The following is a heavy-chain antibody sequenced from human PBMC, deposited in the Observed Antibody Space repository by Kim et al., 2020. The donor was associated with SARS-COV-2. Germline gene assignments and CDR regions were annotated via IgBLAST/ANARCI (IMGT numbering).Heavy chain of an antibody. CDR3: ARGLTIAVAGTGFDY. V-gene: IGHV4-34*01. Sequence: PPLKSRVTISVDTSKNQFSLTLSSVTAANTAVYYCARGLTIAVAGTGFDYWGQGTLVTVSS. J-gene: IGHJ4*02. D-gene: IGHD6-19*01.